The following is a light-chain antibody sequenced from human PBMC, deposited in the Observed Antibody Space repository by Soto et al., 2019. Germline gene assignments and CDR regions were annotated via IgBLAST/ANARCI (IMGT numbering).Light chain of an antibody. CDR2: EVN. J-gene: IGLJ1*01. V-gene: IGLV2-14*01. CDR1: SSDVGYYNY. Sequence: QSVLTQPASVSGSPGQSITIYCTGTSSDVGYYNYVSWYRQHPGKAPRLMIYEVNNRPSGVSNRFSGSKSGNTASLTISGLQAEDEADYYCSSCTSSSTLLYVFGTGTKVTVL. CDR3: SSCTSSSTLLYV.